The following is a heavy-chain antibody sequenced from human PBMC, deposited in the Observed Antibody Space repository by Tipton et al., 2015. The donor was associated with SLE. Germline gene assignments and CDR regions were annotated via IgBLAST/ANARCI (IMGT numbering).Heavy chain of an antibody. CDR1: GGSFRGYY. V-gene: IGHV4-34*01. CDR2: INHEGSA. J-gene: IGHJ3*02. D-gene: IGHD1-26*01. Sequence: TLSLTCAVYGGSFRGYYWSWIRQPPGKGLEWIGEINHEGSANYNASLKSRVTISVDTSKNQFSLKLSSVTAADTALYYCARLPRYSGNSYGFDIWGQGTTVTVSS. CDR3: ARLPRYSGNSYGFDI.